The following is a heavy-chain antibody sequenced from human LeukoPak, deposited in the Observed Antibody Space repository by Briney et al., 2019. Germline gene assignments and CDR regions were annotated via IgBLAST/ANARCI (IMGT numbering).Heavy chain of an antibody. D-gene: IGHD6-19*01. CDR3: AKGSYRSGWANRY. Sequence: PGGSLRLSCAASGFTFSSYAMSSVRQAPGKGLEWVSAISGSGAGTYYADSVKGRFTISRDKSKNTLYLQMNSLRADDTAVYYCAKGSYRSGWANRYWGQGTLVTVSP. CDR1: GFTFSSYA. J-gene: IGHJ4*02. CDR2: ISGSGAGT. V-gene: IGHV3-23*01.